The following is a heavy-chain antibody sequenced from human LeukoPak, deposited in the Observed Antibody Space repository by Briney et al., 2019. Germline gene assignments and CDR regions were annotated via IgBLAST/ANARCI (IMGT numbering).Heavy chain of an antibody. CDR3: ASCPPFITMVRGVPYYYYYYMDV. J-gene: IGHJ6*03. CDR1: GGTFSSYA. D-gene: IGHD3-10*01. Sequence: SVKVSCKASGGTFSSYAISWVRQAPGQGLEWMGGIIPIFGTANYAQKFQGRVTITADKSTSTAYMELSRLRSEDTAVYYCASCPPFITMVRGVPYYYYYYMDVWGKGTTVTVSS. V-gene: IGHV1-69*06. CDR2: IIPIFGTA.